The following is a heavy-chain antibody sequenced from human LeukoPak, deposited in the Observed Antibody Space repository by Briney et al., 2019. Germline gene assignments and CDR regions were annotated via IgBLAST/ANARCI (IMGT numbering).Heavy chain of an antibody. V-gene: IGHV1-18*01. J-gene: IGHJ3*02. CDR1: GYTFTNHG. CDR3: ARSGGWAYGDYDGFIAFDI. D-gene: IGHD4-17*01. Sequence: ASVKVSCKASGYTFTNHGISWVRQAPGQGLEWMGWISTYNGNTNYAQKLTGRVTMTTDTSTSTAYMELRSLRSDDTAVYYCARSGGWAYGDYDGFIAFDIWGQGTMVTVSS. CDR2: ISTYNGNT.